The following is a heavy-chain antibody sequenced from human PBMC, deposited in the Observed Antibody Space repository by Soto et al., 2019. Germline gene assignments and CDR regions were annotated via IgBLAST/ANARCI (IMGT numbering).Heavy chain of an antibody. CDR3: ARVPGYCSSTSCSDYYYGMDV. Sequence: ETLSLTCTVSGGSISSYYWSWIRQPPGKGLEWIGYIYYSGSTNYNPPLKSRVTISVDTSKNQFSLKLSSVTAADTAVYYCARVPGYCSSTSCSDYYYGMDVWGQGTTVTVSS. D-gene: IGHD2-2*01. V-gene: IGHV4-59*01. CDR2: IYYSGST. CDR1: GGSISSYY. J-gene: IGHJ6*02.